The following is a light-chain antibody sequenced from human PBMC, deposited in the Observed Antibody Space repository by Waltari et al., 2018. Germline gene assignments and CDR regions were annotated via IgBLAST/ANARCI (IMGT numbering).Light chain of an antibody. CDR2: RNF. J-gene: IGLJ3*02. CDR1: SSKIGTNT. Sequence: QSVLTHPPSVSGTPGQRVTVSCSGSSSKIGTNTVIWYQKFPGMAPNVLFHRNFERPSGCPDRFSCSRSGTSASLAISRHQSDDDATYYCAAWDDTLDVPVFGWGTKLTVL. V-gene: IGLV1-44*01. CDR3: AAWDDTLDVPV.